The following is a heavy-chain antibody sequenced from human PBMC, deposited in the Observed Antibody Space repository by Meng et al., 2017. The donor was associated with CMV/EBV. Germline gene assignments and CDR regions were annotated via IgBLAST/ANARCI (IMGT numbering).Heavy chain of an antibody. V-gene: IGHV1-18*01. J-gene: IGHJ4*02. CDR1: GYTFTSYG. D-gene: IGHD6-6*01. CDR3: ASSDGDSSSSILDS. Sequence: ASVKVSCKASGYTFTSYGISWVRQAPGQGLEWMGWISAYNGNTNYAQKLQGRVTMTTDTSTSTAYMELRSLRSDDTAVYYCASSDGDSSSSILDSWGQGTLVTVSS. CDR2: ISAYNGNT.